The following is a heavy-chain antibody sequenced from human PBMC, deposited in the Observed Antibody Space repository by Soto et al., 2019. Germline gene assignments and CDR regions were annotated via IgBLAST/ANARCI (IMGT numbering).Heavy chain of an antibody. D-gene: IGHD3-22*01. CDR1: DGSISSYY. CDR2: IYYSGST. Sequence: LSDTCSVADGSISSYYWSRIRQPPGKGLEWIGYIYYSGSTNYNPSLKSRVTISVDTSKNQFSLKLSSVAAADTAVYYCAGGSSGDYYFDYWGQGTLVTVSS. CDR3: AGGSSGDYYFDY. J-gene: IGHJ4*02. V-gene: IGHV4-59*01.